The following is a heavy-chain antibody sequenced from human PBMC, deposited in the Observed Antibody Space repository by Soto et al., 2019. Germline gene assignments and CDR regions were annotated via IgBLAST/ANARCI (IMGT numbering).Heavy chain of an antibody. CDR3: AREFCSGGNCYTYYFDP. V-gene: IGHV3-74*01. CDR2: INTDGSNT. Sequence: SLRLSCAASGLTFNRYWMHWVRHAPGKGLVWVSHINTDGSNTNYADSVTGRFTISRDNAKSTLFLQMNSLRDEDTAVYYCAREFCSGGNCYTYYFDPWGQGIPVTVS. D-gene: IGHD2-15*01. J-gene: IGHJ5*02. CDR1: GLTFNRYW.